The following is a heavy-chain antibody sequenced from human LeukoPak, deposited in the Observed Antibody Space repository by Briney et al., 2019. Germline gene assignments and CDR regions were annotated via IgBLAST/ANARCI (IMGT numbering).Heavy chain of an antibody. D-gene: IGHD2-15*01. CDR1: GFTFSSYG. V-gene: IGHV3-30*18. Sequence: GGSLRLSCAASGFTFSSYGMHWVRQAPGKGLEWVAVISYDGSNKYYADSVKGRFTISRDNSKNTLYLQMNSLRAEDTAVYYCAKFPYCSGGSCYSGKTDAFDIWGQGTMVTVSS. CDR2: ISYDGSNK. J-gene: IGHJ3*02. CDR3: AKFPYCSGGSCYSGKTDAFDI.